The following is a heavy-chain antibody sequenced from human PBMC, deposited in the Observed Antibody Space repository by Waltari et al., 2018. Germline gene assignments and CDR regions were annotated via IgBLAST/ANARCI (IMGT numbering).Heavy chain of an antibody. Sequence: QVQLQESGPGLVKPSETLSLTCAVSGDSINNYYWNWMRQPPGKELEWIGYIAYNGRTNYNPSLKSRVTTSVDTSKTQFSLKLTSVTAADTAVYYCGRSYDFWSGYPLDYWGPGSLVTVSS. CDR2: IAYNGRT. D-gene: IGHD3-3*01. CDR3: GRSYDFWSGYPLDY. CDR1: GDSINNYY. V-gene: IGHV4-59*01. J-gene: IGHJ4*02.